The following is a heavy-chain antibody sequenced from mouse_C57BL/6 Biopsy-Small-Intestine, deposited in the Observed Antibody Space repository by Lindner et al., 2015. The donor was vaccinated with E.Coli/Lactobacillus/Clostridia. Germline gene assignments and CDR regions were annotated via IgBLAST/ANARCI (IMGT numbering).Heavy chain of an antibody. CDR2: ISDGGSYT. J-gene: IGHJ2*01. Sequence: VQLQESGGGLVKPGGSLKLSCAASGFTFSSYAMSWVRQTPEKRLEWVATISDGGSYTYYPDNVKGRFTISGDNAKNNLYLQMSHLKSEDTAMYYCARAYDYDEDYWGQGTTLTVSS. CDR1: GFTFSSYA. D-gene: IGHD2-4*01. CDR3: ARAYDYDEDY. V-gene: IGHV5-4*01.